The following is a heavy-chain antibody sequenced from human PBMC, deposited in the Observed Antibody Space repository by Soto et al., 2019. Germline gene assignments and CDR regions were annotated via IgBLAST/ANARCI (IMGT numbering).Heavy chain of an antibody. V-gene: IGHV1-18*01. CDR2: ISTDKGHT. CDR3: ATRSPAFDY. J-gene: IGHJ4*02. CDR1: GYTFTSYG. Sequence: QVQLVQSGPEVKKPGASVKVSCRTSGYTFTSYGISWVRQAPGQGLEWMGWISTDKGHTNYAQKFQGRVTMTTDTSTSTGYMELRSLRSDDTAVYYCATRSPAFDYWGRGTLVTVST.